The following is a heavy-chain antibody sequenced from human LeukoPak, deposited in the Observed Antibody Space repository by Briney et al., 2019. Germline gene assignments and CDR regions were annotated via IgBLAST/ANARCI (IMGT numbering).Heavy chain of an antibody. Sequence: SETLSLTCTVSGGSISSSYWSWIRQPPGKGLEWIGYIYYSGSTNYNPSLKSRVTISVDTSKNQFSLKLSSVTAADTAVYYCARVSGRFTWYFDLWGRGTLVTVSS. J-gene: IGHJ2*01. CDR3: ARVSGRFTWYFDL. CDR1: GGSISSSY. CDR2: IYYSGST. V-gene: IGHV4-59*08.